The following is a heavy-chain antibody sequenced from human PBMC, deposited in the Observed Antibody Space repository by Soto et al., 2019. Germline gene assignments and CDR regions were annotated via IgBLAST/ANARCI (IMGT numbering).Heavy chain of an antibody. CDR1: GGTFSSYA. D-gene: IGHD3-22*01. CDR3: AREPYYDSSGYFYYFDY. CDR2: VIPIFGTA. Sequence: SVKVSFKASGGTFSSYAISWVRQAPGQGLEWVGGVIPIFGTANYAQKFRGRVTITADESTSTAYMELSSLRSEDTAVYYCAREPYYDSSGYFYYFDYWGQGTLVTVSS. J-gene: IGHJ4*02. V-gene: IGHV1-69*13.